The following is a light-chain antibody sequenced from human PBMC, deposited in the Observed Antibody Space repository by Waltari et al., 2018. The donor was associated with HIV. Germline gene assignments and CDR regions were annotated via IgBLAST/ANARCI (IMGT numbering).Light chain of an antibody. CDR3: QQRAGWPPT. Sequence: EIVLTQSPANLSLSPGERATLSCRASQSVDVFLGWFQQKAGQAPRLVVYNGSKRATGIPARFTGSGSGTDFTLTIASLEPEDVAFYFCQQRAGWPPTFGGGTKLEIK. CDR1: QSVDVF. J-gene: IGKJ4*01. V-gene: IGKV3-11*01. CDR2: NGS.